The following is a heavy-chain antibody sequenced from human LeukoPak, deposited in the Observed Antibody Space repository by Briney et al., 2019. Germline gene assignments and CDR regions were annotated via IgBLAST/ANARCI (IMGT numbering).Heavy chain of an antibody. V-gene: IGHV3-21*01. J-gene: IGHJ4*02. Sequence: GGSLRLSCAASGFTFSSYSMNWVRQAPGKGLEWVSSISSSSYIYYADSVKGRFTISRDNAKNSLYLQMNSLRAEDTAVYYCARETPSIAVAANWGQGTLVTVSS. CDR2: ISSSSYI. CDR1: GFTFSSYS. D-gene: IGHD6-19*01. CDR3: ARETPSIAVAAN.